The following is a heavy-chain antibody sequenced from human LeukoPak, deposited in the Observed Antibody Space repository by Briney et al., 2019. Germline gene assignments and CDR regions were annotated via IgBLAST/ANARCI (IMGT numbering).Heavy chain of an antibody. CDR3: ARQARNKYYFDY. J-gene: IGHJ4*02. CDR1: GGSISSYY. D-gene: IGHD1/OR15-1a*01. V-gene: IGHV4-59*08. CDR2: IYYSGST. Sequence: ETLSLTCTVSGGSISSYYWSWIRQPPGKGLEWIGYIYYSGSTNYNPSLKSRVTISVDTSKNQFSLKLSSVTAADAAVYYCARQARNKYYFDYWGQGTLVTVSS.